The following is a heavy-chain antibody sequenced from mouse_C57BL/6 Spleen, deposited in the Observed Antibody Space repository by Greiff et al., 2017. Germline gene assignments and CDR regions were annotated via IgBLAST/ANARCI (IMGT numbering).Heavy chain of an antibody. J-gene: IGHJ2*01. CDR1: GFSFNTYA. CDR2: IRSKSNNYAT. CDR3: VREAQADYFDY. D-gene: IGHD3-2*02. V-gene: IGHV10-1*01. Sequence: EVQLVESGGGLVQPKGSLKLSCAASGFSFNTYAMTWVRQAPGKGLEWVARIRSKSNNYATYYADSVKDRFTISRDDSESMLYLQMNNLKTEDTAMYYCVREAQADYFDYWGQGTTLTVSS.